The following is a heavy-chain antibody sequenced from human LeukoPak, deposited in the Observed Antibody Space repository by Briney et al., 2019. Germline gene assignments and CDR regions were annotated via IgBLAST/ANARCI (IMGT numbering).Heavy chain of an antibody. CDR1: GGSISSGGYY. J-gene: IGHJ3*02. CDR3: ARVNGAFDI. V-gene: IGHV4-31*03. CDR2: INHSGST. Sequence: SETLSLTCTVSGGSISSGGYYWSWIRQHPGMGLEWIGEINHSGSTNYNPSLKSRVTISVDTSKNQFSLKLSSVTAADTAVYYCARVNGAFDIWGQGTMVTVSS.